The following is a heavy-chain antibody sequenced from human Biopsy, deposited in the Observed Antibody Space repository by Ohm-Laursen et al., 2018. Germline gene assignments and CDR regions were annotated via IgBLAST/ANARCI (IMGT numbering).Heavy chain of an antibody. D-gene: IGHD1-14*01. CDR1: GYTFTSFG. CDR3: ARDLTRQPRRGAFDI. V-gene: IGHV1-18*01. CDR2: INAYNGDT. J-gene: IGHJ3*02. Sequence: PSVRASCTTSGYTFTSFGFSWVRQAPGQGLEWMGWINAYNGDTDYAQKLQGRVSITTDTSTTTTYMELRSLRSDDTAVYYCARDLTRQPRRGAFDIWGQGTLVTVSS.